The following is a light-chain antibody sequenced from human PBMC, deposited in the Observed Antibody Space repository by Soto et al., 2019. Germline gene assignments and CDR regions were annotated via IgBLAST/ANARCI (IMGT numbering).Light chain of an antibody. CDR2: AAS. J-gene: IGKJ4*01. V-gene: IGKV1-9*01. Sequence: DIQLTQSPSFLSASVGVRVTITCRASKSISSYLAWYQQQPGKAPKLLLYAASTLQSGAPSMFSCSGSWTEFTFTISSLQPEDFATDSCQQRKSYPLTFGGGNKVEIK. CDR3: QQRKSYPLT. CDR1: KSISSY.